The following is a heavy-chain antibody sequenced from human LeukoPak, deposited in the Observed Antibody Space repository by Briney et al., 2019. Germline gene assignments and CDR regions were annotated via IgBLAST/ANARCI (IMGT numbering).Heavy chain of an antibody. J-gene: IGHJ6*03. Sequence: SETLSLTCAVYGGSFSGYYWSWIRQPPGKGLEWIGEINRSGSTNYNPSLKSRVTISVDTSKNQFSLKLSSVTAADTAVYYCARVRRDFWSGYYYYYYYYMDVWGKGTTVTVSS. CDR2: INRSGST. CDR3: ARVRRDFWSGYYYYYYYYMDV. D-gene: IGHD3-3*01. V-gene: IGHV4-34*01. CDR1: GGSFSGYY.